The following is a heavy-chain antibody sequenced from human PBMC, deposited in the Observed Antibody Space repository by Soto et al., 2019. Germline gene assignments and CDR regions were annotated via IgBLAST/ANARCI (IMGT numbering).Heavy chain of an antibody. J-gene: IGHJ5*02. CDR1: GYTFTTYA. CDR3: ATDQGYYDSGGYYKP. V-gene: IGHV1-3*01. Sequence: QVQLVQSGAEVKQPGASVKVSCKASGYTFTTYAIHWVRQAPRQRLEWMGWINAANGNTKYSQKFQGRVTITRDTHTTHAYTDPSSLRSEDRPVYYCATDQGYYDSGGYYKPWGHGTLVTVSS. CDR2: INAANGNT. D-gene: IGHD3-10*01.